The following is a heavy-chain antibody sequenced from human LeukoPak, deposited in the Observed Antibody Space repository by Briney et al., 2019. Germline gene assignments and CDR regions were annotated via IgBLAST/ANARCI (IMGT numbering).Heavy chain of an antibody. CDR2: IRYDGSIK. Sequence: PGGSLRLSCAASGFTFSTYGLHWVRQAPGKGLEWVAFIRYDGSIKYYADSVKGRFTISRDNAKNSVYLQMNSLRAEDTAVYYCARWYDYDSKGYNYYFDYWGQGTLVTVST. V-gene: IGHV3-30*02. D-gene: IGHD3-22*01. CDR1: GFTFSTYG. CDR3: ARWYDYDSKGYNYYFDY. J-gene: IGHJ4*02.